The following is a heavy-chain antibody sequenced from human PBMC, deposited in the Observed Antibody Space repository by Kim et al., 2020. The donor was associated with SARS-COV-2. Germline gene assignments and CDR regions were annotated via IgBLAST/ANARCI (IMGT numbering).Heavy chain of an antibody. CDR3: ARDGGGTNGGAKYC. Sequence: GGSLRLSCAASGFTFSSYWMSWVRQAPGKGLEWVANIKQDGSEIYYMDSVKGRFTISRDNAKNSLYLQMNSLRAEDTAVYYCARDGGGTNGGAKYCWGQGTLVTVSS. J-gene: IGHJ4*02. V-gene: IGHV3-7*03. CDR1: GFTFSSYW. CDR2: IKQDGSEI. D-gene: IGHD7-27*01.